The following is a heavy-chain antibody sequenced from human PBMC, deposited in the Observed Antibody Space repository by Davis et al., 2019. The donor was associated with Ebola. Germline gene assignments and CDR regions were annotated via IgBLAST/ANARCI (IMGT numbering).Heavy chain of an antibody. CDR2: ISISSAFI. V-gene: IGHV3-11*06. D-gene: IGHD6-19*01. CDR3: AGGESGWDASDI. J-gene: IGHJ3*02. CDR1: GFTFSDYY. Sequence: GESLKISCAASGFTFSDYYMSWIRQAPGKGLEWVSSISISSAFIYYADSVKGRFTVSRDNAKSSLSLQMNSLRAEDTAVYYCAGGESGWDASDIWGRGTMVTVSS.